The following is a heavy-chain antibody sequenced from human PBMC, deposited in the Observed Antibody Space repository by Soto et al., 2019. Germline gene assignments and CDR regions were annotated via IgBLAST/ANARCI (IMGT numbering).Heavy chain of an antibody. D-gene: IGHD3-22*01. V-gene: IGHV4-39*01. CDR1: GDSLSSSTYY. J-gene: IGHJ4*02. CDR2: IYYSGRT. Sequence: PSETLSLTCTFSGDSLSSSTYYWGWVRQPPGKGLEWIGSIYYSGRTYYNPSLKSRVTISVDTSRIHFSLKLISVTAADTAVYFCARQPYDSSDYFDYWGQGTLVTVSS. CDR3: ARQPYDSSDYFDY.